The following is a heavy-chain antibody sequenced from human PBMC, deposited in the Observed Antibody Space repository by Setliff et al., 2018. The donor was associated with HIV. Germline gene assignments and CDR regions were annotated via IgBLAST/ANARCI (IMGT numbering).Heavy chain of an antibody. D-gene: IGHD1-1*01. CDR2: TNRDGSST. CDR3: AREAYRLPWIDN. CDR1: GFTFSSYW. V-gene: IGHV3-74*01. J-gene: IGHJ4*02. Sequence: HPGGSLRLSCAASGFTFSSYWMHWVRQAPGKGLVWVSRTNRDGSSTTYADSVKGRFTISRDNSKNTLYLQINSLSAEDTAVYYCAREAYRLPWIDNWGQGTLVTVSS.